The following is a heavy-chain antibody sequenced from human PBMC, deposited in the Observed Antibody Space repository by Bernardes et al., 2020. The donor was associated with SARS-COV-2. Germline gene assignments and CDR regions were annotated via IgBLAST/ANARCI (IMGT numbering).Heavy chain of an antibody. CDR2: ISYDGRNK. CDR3: AKDGKTYCTGGHCFGPSGKDYNYYGMDV. J-gene: IGHJ6*02. D-gene: IGHD2-8*02. Sequence: GGSLRLSCAASGFTFSTYGMHWVRQAPGKGLEWVALISYDGRNKYYTDSVKGRFTISRDISKNTLYLQMNSLRAEDTAVYYCAKDGKTYCTGGHCFGPSGKDYNYYGMDVWGQGTTVTVSS. V-gene: IGHV3-30*18. CDR1: GFTFSTYG.